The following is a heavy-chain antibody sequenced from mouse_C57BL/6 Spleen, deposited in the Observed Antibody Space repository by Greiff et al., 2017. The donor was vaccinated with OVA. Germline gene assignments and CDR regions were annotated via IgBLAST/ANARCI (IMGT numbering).Heavy chain of an antibody. CDR3: ARSRLGWFAY. Sequence: EVQLQQSGPELVKPGASVKIPCKASGYTFTDYNMDWVKQSHGKSLEWIGDINPNNGGTIYNQKCKGKATLTVDKSSSTAYMELRSLTSEDTAVYYCARSRLGWFAYWGQGTLVTVSA. J-gene: IGHJ3*01. CDR1: GYTFTDYN. D-gene: IGHD4-1*01. V-gene: IGHV1-18*01. CDR2: INPNNGGT.